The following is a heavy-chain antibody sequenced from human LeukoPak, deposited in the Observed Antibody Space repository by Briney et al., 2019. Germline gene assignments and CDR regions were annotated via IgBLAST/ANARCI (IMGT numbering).Heavy chain of an antibody. CDR1: GYTFTSYG. Sequence: ASVKVSCKASGYTFTSYGISWVRQAPGQGLEWMGWSSGSNGNTNYAQKVQGRVTLTTDTSSSTAYMELRSLTFEDTAVYFCAYNLGGANLSAFWGQGTLVTVSS. CDR2: SSGSNGNT. J-gene: IGHJ1*01. CDR3: AYNLGGANLSAF. V-gene: IGHV1-18*01. D-gene: IGHD4/OR15-4a*01.